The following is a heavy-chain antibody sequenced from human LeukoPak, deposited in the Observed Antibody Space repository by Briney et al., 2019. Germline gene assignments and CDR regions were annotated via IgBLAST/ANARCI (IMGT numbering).Heavy chain of an antibody. Sequence: SVKVSCKASGYTFTSYGISWVRQAPGQGLEWMGGIIPIFATANYAQKFQGRVTITADESTSTAYMELSSLRSEDTAVYYCARLGAVAANDYWGQGTLVTVSS. V-gene: IGHV1-69*13. CDR1: GYTFTSYG. D-gene: IGHD6-19*01. CDR2: IIPIFATA. CDR3: ARLGAVAANDY. J-gene: IGHJ4*02.